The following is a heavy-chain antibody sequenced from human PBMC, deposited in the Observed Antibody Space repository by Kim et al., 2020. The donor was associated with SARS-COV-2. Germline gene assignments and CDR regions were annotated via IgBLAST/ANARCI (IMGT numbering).Heavy chain of an antibody. D-gene: IGHD3-10*01. CDR2: VSTRSNYI. CDR1: GFTFSDYA. J-gene: IGHJ4*02. Sequence: GGSLRLSCAASGFTFSDYAMKWVRQAPGKGLEWISSVSTRSNYIYYADSVKGRFTISRDTAKNSMYLQMNSLKAGDTAVYYCTRLGRGFDYWGQGTLVTVSS. V-gene: IGHV3-21*01. CDR3: TRLGRGFDY.